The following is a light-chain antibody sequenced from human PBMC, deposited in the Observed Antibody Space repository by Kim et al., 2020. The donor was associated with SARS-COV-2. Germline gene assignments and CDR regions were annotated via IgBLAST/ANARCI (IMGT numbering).Light chain of an antibody. CDR1: QSVTSN. Sequence: PGERATRSCRASQSVTSNVAWYQQRPGQAPRLLIYGASSRATGIPDRFSGSGSGTEFSLTISSLQPEDFALYYCQQYNRWPPYIFGQGTKLEI. CDR2: GAS. J-gene: IGKJ2*01. V-gene: IGKV3-15*01. CDR3: QQYNRWPPYI.